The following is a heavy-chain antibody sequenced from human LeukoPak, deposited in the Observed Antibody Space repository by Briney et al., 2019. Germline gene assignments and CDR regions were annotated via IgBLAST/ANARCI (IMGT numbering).Heavy chain of an antibody. CDR3: ARGGLRYFDWLLSLPLDY. J-gene: IGHJ4*02. CDR1: GYTFTNYG. CDR2: MNHKSGNT. V-gene: IGHV1-8*02. Sequence: ASVKVSCKASGYTFTNYGINWVRQATAQGLEWMGWMNHKSGNTGYAQKFQGRVTMTRNTSISTAYMELSSLRSEDTAVYYCARGGLRYFDWLLSLPLDYWGQGTLVTVSS. D-gene: IGHD3-9*01.